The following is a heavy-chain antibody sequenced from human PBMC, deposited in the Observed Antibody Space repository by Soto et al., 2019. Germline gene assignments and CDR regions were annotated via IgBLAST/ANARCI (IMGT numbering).Heavy chain of an antibody. J-gene: IGHJ6*02. CDR2: TCYSGST. CDR3: ARLDGNSADYYYGMDV. Sequence: QLQLQDSGPGLVKPSETLSLTCTVSGGSITSSSFCWGWIRQPPGTGLEWIGTTCYSGSTNYNPSLLSPVTIFVETPKDQFSLKLRSVTAADTAAYYCARLDGNSADYYYGMDVWGRGTTFTFSS. CDR1: GGSITSSSFC. D-gene: IGHD4-4*01. V-gene: IGHV4-39*01.